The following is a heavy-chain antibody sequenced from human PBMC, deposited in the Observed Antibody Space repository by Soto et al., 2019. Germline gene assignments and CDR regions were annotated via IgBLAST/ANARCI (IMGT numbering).Heavy chain of an antibody. CDR2: IAYDGSNK. D-gene: IGHD2-8*02. J-gene: IGHJ5*02. CDR3: VEVTGTPRT. V-gene: IGHV3-30-3*01. Sequence: PGGSLRLSCAASGFSFRNYAVHWVRQAPGKGLEWVAFIAYDGSNKDYADSVKGRFTISRDDSKNSLSLQMNSLKTEDTAVYYCVEVTGTPRTWGQGTLVTVSS. CDR1: GFSFRNYA.